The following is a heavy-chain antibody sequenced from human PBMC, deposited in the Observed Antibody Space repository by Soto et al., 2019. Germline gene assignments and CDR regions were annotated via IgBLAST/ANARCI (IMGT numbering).Heavy chain of an antibody. V-gene: IGHV4-59*01. CDR3: ERGSVRGDNYFEY. CDR2: IYYSGIT. Sequence: SETLSLTCTLSVFSIIRYYCSWIRQPPGKGLEWIGYIYYSGITNYNPSLKSRVTISVDTSKNQFSLKLSSVTAADPAVYYCERGSVRGDNYFEYWGQGTLVNVSS. CDR1: VFSIIRYY. D-gene: IGHD3-10*01. J-gene: IGHJ4*02.